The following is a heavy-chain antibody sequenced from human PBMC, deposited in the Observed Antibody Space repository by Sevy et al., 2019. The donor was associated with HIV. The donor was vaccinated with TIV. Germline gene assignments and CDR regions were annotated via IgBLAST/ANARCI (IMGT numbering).Heavy chain of an antibody. CDR2: ITVSGGRT. Sequence: GGSLRLSCVASGFSFSSYAMAWVRQTPGKGLEWVSAITVSGGRTYYADSVKGRFTISRDNSENTLYLQMNRLRAEDTALYYCAKDTPFYYYASGNYCFEGIFDHWGQGALVTVSS. CDR3: AKDTPFYYYASGNYCFEGIFDH. V-gene: IGHV3-23*01. D-gene: IGHD3-10*01. J-gene: IGHJ4*02. CDR1: GFSFSSYA.